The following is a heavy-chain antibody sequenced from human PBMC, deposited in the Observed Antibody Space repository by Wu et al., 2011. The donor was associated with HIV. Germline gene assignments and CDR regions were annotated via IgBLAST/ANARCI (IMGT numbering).Heavy chain of an antibody. CDR2: IIPIFGTA. CDR1: GDSLTKYA. V-gene: IGHV1-69*14. Sequence: QVLLVQSGAEVKKPGSSVKVSCKASGDSLTKYAFSWVRQAPGQGLEWMGGIIPIFGTAKYAQKFQGRVTITADKSTSTAYMELSSLTSEDTAVYYCARDLGGDEDYWGQGTLVTVSS. CDR3: ARDLGGDEDY. D-gene: IGHD2-21*01. J-gene: IGHJ4*02.